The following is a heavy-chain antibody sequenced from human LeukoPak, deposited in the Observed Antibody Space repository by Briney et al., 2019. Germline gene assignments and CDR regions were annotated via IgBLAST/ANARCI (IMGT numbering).Heavy chain of an antibody. V-gene: IGHV4-34*01. J-gene: IGHJ6*03. CDR1: GFTFSSYG. CDR2: INHSGST. Sequence: GSLRLSCAASGFTFSSYGMHWVRQPPGKGLEWIGEINHSGSTNYNPSLKSRVTISVDTSKNQFSLKLSSVTAADTAVYYCARVVFDYDFWSGYYLGYYYYYMDVWGKGTTVTVSS. CDR3: ARVVFDYDFWSGYYLGYYYYYMDV. D-gene: IGHD3-3*01.